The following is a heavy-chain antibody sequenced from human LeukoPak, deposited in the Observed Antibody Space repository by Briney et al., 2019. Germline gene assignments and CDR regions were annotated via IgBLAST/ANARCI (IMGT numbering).Heavy chain of an antibody. J-gene: IGHJ6*02. Sequence: PGGSLRLSCAASGFTLSNYPVHWVRKAPGQGLEWVAVMSYDGSEKFYGDSVKGRFTISRDISRSTMYLQMNSLRVEDTAVYYCAREQSESYRYYGMDVWGLGTTVTVSS. CDR2: MSYDGSEK. V-gene: IGHV3-30-3*01. CDR1: GFTLSNYP. D-gene: IGHD1-26*01. CDR3: AREQSESYRYYGMDV.